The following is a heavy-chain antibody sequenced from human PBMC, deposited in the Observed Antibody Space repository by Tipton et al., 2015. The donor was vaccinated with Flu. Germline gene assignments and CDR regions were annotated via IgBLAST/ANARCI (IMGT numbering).Heavy chain of an antibody. D-gene: IGHD2/OR15-2a*01. J-gene: IGHJ5*01. CDR3: AREGLLKGFDS. V-gene: IGHV3-48*03. CDR2: ISSRGNTI. CDR1: GFTFSSYG. Sequence: SLRLSCAASGFTFSSYGIHWVRQAPGKGLEWVSYISSRGNTISYADSVRGRFTISRDNAKNTLYLQMVSLRPEDTAVYYCAREGLLKGFDSWGQGALVTVSS.